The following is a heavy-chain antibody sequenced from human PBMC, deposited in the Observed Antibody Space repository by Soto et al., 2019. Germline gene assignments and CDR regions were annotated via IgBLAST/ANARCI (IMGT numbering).Heavy chain of an antibody. V-gene: IGHV4-34*01. CDR1: GRSFSGYY. CDR2: IYYSGST. J-gene: IGHJ4*02. Sequence: PSETLSLTCALYGRSFSGYYWSWIRQPPGKGLEWIGSIYYSGSTYYNPSLKSRVTISVDTSKNQFSLKLSSVTAADTAVYYCARHTPAISISDHWGQGTLVTVS. CDR3: ARHTPAISISDH. D-gene: IGHD2-15*01.